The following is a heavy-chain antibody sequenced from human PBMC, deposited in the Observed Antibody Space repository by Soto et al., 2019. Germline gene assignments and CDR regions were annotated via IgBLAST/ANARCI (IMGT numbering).Heavy chain of an antibody. D-gene: IGHD2-2*01. CDR3: ARDSTSGRFDP. J-gene: IGHJ5*02. Sequence: PSETLSLTYAVSGGSIISGGYSWSWIRQPPGKGLEWIGYIYHSGSTYYNPSLKSRVTISVDRSKNQFSLKLSSVTAADTAVYYCARDSTSGRFDPWGQGTLVTVSS. V-gene: IGHV4-30-2*01. CDR1: GGSIISGGYS. CDR2: IYHSGST.